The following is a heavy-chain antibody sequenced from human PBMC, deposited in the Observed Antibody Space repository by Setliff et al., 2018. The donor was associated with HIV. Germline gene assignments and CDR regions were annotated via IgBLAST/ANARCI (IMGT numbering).Heavy chain of an antibody. CDR1: GFTLRSYD. Sequence: GGSLRLSCVVSGFTLRSYDMYWVRQAPGKGLEWVSGLGVRGDTYYTGSVKGRFAISRESAKNSLYLQMSNLRPEDTRVYYCLRGSIQVPGLDHMDVCGKGTTVTVSS. V-gene: IGHV3-13*01. CDR2: LGVRGDT. D-gene: IGHD5-18*01. J-gene: IGHJ6*03. CDR3: LRGSIQVPGLDHMDV.